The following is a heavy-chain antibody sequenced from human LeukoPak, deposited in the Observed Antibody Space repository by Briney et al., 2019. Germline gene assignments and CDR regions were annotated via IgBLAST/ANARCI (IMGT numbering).Heavy chain of an antibody. CDR2: ISDSGGST. CDR1: GFTFSSYA. J-gene: IGHJ4*02. D-gene: IGHD3-3*01. CDR3: AKDPRFWSGYYGY. V-gene: IGHV3-23*01. Sequence: GGSLRLSCAASGFTFSSYAMSWVRQAPGKGLEWVSTISDSGGSTYPDSVKGRFTISRDNSKNTLYLQMNSLRAEDTAVYYCAKDPRFWSGYYGYWGQGTLVTVSS.